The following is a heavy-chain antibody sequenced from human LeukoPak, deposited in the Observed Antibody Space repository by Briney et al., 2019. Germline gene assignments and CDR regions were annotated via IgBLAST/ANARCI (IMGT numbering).Heavy chain of an antibody. J-gene: IGHJ4*02. CDR3: ARGSSSWEIYFDY. D-gene: IGHD6-13*01. Sequence: GASVKLSCKPSEYTFTAYYMHWLRQAPGQGLKCMGWINPNSGGTNYAQKFQGRVTMTRDTSISTAYMELSRLRSDDTAVYYCARGSSSWEIYFDYWGQGTLVTVSS. V-gene: IGHV1-2*02. CDR1: EYTFTAYY. CDR2: INPNSGGT.